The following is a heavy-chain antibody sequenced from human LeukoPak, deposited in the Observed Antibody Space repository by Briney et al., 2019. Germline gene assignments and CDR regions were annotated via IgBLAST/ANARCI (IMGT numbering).Heavy chain of an antibody. CDR3: AKDRGGSYWTFDY. D-gene: IGHD1-26*01. CDR2: INSDGSWT. Sequence: GGSLRLSCAASGNYWMHWVRQVPGKGLVWVSHINSDGSWTSYADSVKGRFTISKDNAKNTVYLQMNSLRAEDTAIYYCAKDRGGSYWTFDYWGQGTLVTVSS. CDR1: GNYW. V-gene: IGHV3-74*01. J-gene: IGHJ4*02.